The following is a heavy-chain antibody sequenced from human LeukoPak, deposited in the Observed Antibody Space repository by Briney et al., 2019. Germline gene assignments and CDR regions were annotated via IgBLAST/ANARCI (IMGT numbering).Heavy chain of an antibody. D-gene: IGHD4-11*01. V-gene: IGHV3-23*01. CDR3: AKDLYSNYGPADY. Sequence: GGSLRLSCAASGLTFSSYAMGWVRQAPGKGLEWVSTINGGGVNTHYADSVGGRFTISRDNSKYTLFLQMNSLRDEDTAVYYCAKDLYSNYGPADYWGQGNLVTVSS. J-gene: IGHJ4*02. CDR1: GLTFSSYA. CDR2: INGGGVNT.